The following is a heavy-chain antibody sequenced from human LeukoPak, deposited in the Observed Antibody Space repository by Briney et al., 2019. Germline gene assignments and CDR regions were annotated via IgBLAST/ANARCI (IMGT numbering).Heavy chain of an antibody. Sequence: SGPTPVNPTQTLTLTCTSSGFSLSTSGTRVNWIRQPPGKALEWLARIDWDDDKFYTPSLRPRLTISKDTSKNQVVLTMTNMDPADTATYYCTRISADSGSSPFDYWGQGTLVTVSS. J-gene: IGHJ4*02. D-gene: IGHD6-6*01. CDR3: TRISADSGSSPFDY. CDR1: GFSLSTSGTR. V-gene: IGHV2-70*04. CDR2: IDWDDDK.